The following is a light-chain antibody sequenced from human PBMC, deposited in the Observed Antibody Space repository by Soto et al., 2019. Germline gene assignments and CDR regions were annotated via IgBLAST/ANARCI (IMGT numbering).Light chain of an antibody. V-gene: IGKV3-15*01. CDR1: QSVSSN. CDR3: QQYDNWPLT. J-gene: IGKJ4*01. Sequence: EIVMTQSPATLPVSPGERATLSCRASQSVSSNLACYQQKPGQAPRFLIYGASTRATGIPARFSGSGSGTEFTLTISSLQSEDFAVYYCQQYDNWPLTFGGGTKVDIK. CDR2: GAS.